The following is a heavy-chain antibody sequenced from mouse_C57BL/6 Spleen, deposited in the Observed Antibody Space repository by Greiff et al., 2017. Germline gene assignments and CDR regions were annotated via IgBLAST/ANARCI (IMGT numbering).Heavy chain of an antibody. CDR1: GFTFSDYY. CDR2: ISNGGGST. CDR3: ARSHDGYYVAYWYFDV. J-gene: IGHJ1*03. V-gene: IGHV5-12*01. D-gene: IGHD2-3*01. Sequence: EVKLVESGGGLVQPGGSLKLSCAASGFTFSDYYMYWVRQTPEKRLEWVAYISNGGGSTYYPDTVKCRFTISRDNAKNTLYLQMSRLKSEDTAMYYCARSHDGYYVAYWYFDVWGTGTTVTVSS.